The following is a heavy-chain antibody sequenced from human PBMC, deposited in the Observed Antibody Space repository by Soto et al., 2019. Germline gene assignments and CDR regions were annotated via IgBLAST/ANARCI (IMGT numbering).Heavy chain of an antibody. CDR3: AKQDDRGALEI. D-gene: IGHD3-22*01. CDR2: IYPGDSDT. J-gene: IGHJ3*02. CDR1: GKAFTSFW. V-gene: IGHV5-51*01. Sequence: TGESLKISCKISGKAFTSFWVVWVRQMPGRGLEWMGNIYPGDSDTRYTPPFQGQVTISADKSTNTAYLQWHSLQASDTALYYCAKQDDRGALEIWGQGTKVTVS.